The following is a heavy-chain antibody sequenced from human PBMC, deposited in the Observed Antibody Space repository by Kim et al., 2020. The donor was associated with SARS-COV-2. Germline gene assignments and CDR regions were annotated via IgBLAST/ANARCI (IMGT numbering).Heavy chain of an antibody. CDR2: IYYSGST. Sequence: SQTLSLTCTVSGGSISSSSYYWGWIRQPPGKGLEWIGSIYYSGSTYYNPSLKSRVTISVDTSKNQFSLKLSSVTAADTAVYYCARRLVGATSHFDYWGQGTLVTVS. CDR3: ARRLVGATSHFDY. CDR1: GGSISSSSYY. V-gene: IGHV4-39*01. D-gene: IGHD1-26*01. J-gene: IGHJ4*02.